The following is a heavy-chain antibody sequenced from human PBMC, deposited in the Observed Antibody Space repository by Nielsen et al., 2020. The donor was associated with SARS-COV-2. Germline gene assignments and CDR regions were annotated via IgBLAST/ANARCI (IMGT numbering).Heavy chain of an antibody. CDR2: ISGNSDSA. V-gene: IGHV1-18*01. CDR3: ASSAPPSGFNWFDP. Sequence: ASVKVSCKASGGTFSNYAISWVRQAPGQGLEWMGWISGNSDSAKYVKKFLGRVIMTTDTSTSTAYLEVRSLRSDDTAVYYCASSAPPSGFNWFDPWGQGTLVTVSS. D-gene: IGHD3-22*01. CDR1: GGTFSNYA. J-gene: IGHJ5*02.